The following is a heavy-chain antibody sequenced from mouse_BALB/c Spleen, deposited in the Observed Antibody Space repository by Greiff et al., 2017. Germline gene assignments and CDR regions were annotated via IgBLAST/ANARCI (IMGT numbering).Heavy chain of an antibody. CDR1: GYTFTDYA. Sequence: VQLVESGAELVRPGVSVKISCKGSGYTFTDYAMHWVKQSHAKSLEWIGVISTYYGDASYNQKFKGKATMTVDKSSSTAYMELARLTSEDSAIYYCARGDYRYPYYYAMDYWGQGTSVTVSS. CDR2: ISTYYGDA. D-gene: IGHD2-14*01. J-gene: IGHJ4*01. V-gene: IGHV1S137*01. CDR3: ARGDYRYPYYYAMDY.